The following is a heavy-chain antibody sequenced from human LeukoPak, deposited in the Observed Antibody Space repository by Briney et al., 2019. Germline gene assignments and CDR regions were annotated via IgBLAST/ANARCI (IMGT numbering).Heavy chain of an antibody. CDR3: ARIKVGATGIDY. J-gene: IGHJ4*02. D-gene: IGHD1-26*01. Sequence: GGSLRLSCAAFGFTFNNYWMHWVRQAPGKGLVWVSRINTDGNHINYADSVKGRFTFSRDNAKNTLYLQMNSLRAEDTAVYYCARIKVGATGIDYWGQGTLVTVSS. V-gene: IGHV3-74*01. CDR2: INTDGNHI. CDR1: GFTFNNYW.